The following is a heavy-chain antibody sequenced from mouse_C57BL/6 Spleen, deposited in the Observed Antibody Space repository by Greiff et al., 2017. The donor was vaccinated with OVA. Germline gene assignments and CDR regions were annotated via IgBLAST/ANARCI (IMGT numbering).Heavy chain of an antibody. CDR2: INPSSGYT. CDR1: GYTFTSYW. D-gene: IGHD2-5*01. Sequence: VKLMESGAELAKPGASVKLSCKASGYTFTSYWMHWVKQRPGQGLEWIGYINPSSGYTKYNQKFKDKATLTADKSSSTAYMQLSSLTYEDSAVYYCARDYSNSLYAMDYWGQGTSVTVSS. V-gene: IGHV1-7*01. J-gene: IGHJ4*01. CDR3: ARDYSNSLYAMDY.